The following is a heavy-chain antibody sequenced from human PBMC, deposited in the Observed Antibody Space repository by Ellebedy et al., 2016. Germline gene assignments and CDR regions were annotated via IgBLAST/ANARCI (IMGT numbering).Heavy chain of an antibody. J-gene: IGHJ4*02. V-gene: IGHV4-39*01. Sequence: PSETLSLTCTVSGGSISSSSYYWGWIRQPPGKGLEWIGSIYYSGSTYYNPSLKSRVTISVDTSKNQFSLKLSSVTAADTAVYYCARAGVSDPLRYFDWLSWHFDYWGQGTLVTVSS. CDR2: IYYSGST. CDR1: GGSISSSSYY. CDR3: ARAGVSDPLRYFDWLSWHFDY. D-gene: IGHD3-9*01.